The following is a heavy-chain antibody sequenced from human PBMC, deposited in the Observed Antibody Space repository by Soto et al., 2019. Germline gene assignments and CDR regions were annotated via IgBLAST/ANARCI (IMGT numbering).Heavy chain of an antibody. D-gene: IGHD2-2*01. CDR3: ARSSVRPYCSSSSCYSVDH. CDR1: GYTFTTYG. Sequence: ASVKVSCKASGYTFTTYGIHWVRQAPGQRPEWMGWTNAGNGNTRYSHKFQGRVTFSRDTSASTAYMELSSLKSEDTSVYYCARSSVRPYCSSSSCYSVDHWGQGTLVTVSS. CDR2: TNAGNGNT. J-gene: IGHJ4*02. V-gene: IGHV1-3*01.